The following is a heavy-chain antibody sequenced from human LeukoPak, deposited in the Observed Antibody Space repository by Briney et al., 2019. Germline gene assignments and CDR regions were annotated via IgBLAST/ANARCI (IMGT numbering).Heavy chain of an antibody. CDR1: GYSISSGYY. V-gene: IGHV4-38-2*01. D-gene: IGHD3-22*01. CDR3: ARMGVSYYYDSSTYYPTAFDV. J-gene: IGHJ3*01. CDR2: IFHSGSI. Sequence: PSETLSLTCAVSGYSISSGYYWGWIRQSPGKGLEWIATIFHSGSIYYNPSLKSRVTLSVDTSKNQFSLRLNSATAADTALYYCARMGVSYYYDSSTYYPTAFDVWGQGTMVSVSS.